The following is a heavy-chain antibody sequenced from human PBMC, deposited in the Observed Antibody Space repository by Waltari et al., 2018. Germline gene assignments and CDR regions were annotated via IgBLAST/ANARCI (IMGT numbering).Heavy chain of an antibody. D-gene: IGHD6-13*01. CDR2: ISGSGNST. CDR1: GFTFSSYA. V-gene: IGHV3-23*04. CDR3: AKDLARRGTTAGTGFDP. J-gene: IGHJ5*02. Sequence: EVQLVESGGGLVQPGGSLRLSCAASGFTFSSYAMRWVRPVPGQGLEWVSCISGSGNSTYNADSVKGRFTISRDNSKHTLYLQMNSLRAEDTAVYYCAKDLARRGTTAGTGFDPWGQGTLVTVSS.